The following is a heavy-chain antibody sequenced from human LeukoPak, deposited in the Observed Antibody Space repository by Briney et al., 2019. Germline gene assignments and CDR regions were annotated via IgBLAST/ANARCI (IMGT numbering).Heavy chain of an antibody. CDR2: ISGSGGTT. J-gene: IGHJ4*02. D-gene: IGHD3-22*01. CDR3: AKVGGYYYDSSGPYYFDY. V-gene: IGHV3-23*01. Sequence: PGGSLRLSCAASGFTFSSYAMNWVRQAPGKGLEWVSAISGSGGTTYYADSVKGRFTIARDNSKNTLYLQMNSLRAEDTALYYCAKVGGYYYDSSGPYYFDYWGQGTLVTVSS. CDR1: GFTFSSYA.